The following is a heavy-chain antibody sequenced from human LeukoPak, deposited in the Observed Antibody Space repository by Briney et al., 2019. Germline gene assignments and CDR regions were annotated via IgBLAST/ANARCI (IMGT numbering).Heavy chain of an antibody. D-gene: IGHD2-15*01. V-gene: IGHV4-59*12. J-gene: IGHJ3*02. CDR1: GDSISSYY. CDR3: ARDCSGGSCSFDI. CDR2: IYNSGCT. Sequence: SETLSLTCTVSGDSISSYYWSWIRQPPGKGLEWIGYIYNSGCTNYNPTLKSRVTISVDTSKNQFSLKLSSVTAADTAVYYCARDCSGGSCSFDIWGQGTMVTV.